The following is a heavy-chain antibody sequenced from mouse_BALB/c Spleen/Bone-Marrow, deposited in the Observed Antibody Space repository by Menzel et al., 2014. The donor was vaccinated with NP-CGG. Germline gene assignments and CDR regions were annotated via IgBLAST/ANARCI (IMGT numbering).Heavy chain of an antibody. CDR1: EYEFPSHD. Sequence: EVKLVESGGGLVQPGESLKLSCESNEYEFPSHDMSWVRKTPEKRLELVAAINSDGGSTYYPDTMERRFIISRDNSKKTLYLQMSSLRSEDTAFYYCAGHGDYYGSSLFAYWGQGTLVTVSA. CDR3: AGHGDYYGSSLFAY. D-gene: IGHD1-1*01. J-gene: IGHJ3*01. V-gene: IGHV5-2*01. CDR2: INSDGGST.